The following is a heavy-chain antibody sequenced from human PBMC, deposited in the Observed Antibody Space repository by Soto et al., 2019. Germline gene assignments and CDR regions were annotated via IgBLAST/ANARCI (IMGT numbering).Heavy chain of an antibody. Sequence: PGGSLRLSCAAAGFTFSSNDMNWVRQAPGKGLEWVSYISSSSSPIYYADSVRGRFTISRDNAKNSLYLQMNSLRAEDTAVYYCAKSYGSSGWYYDYWGQGTLVNVSS. CDR1: GFTFSSND. V-gene: IGHV3-48*01. D-gene: IGHD6-19*01. CDR3: AKSYGSSGWYYDY. CDR2: ISSSSSPI. J-gene: IGHJ4*02.